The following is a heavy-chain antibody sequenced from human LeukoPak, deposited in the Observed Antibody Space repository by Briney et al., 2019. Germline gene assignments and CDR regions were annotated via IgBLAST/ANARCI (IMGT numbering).Heavy chain of an antibody. CDR1: GFTFTSSA. CDR3: ARGKYCSGGSCHKYFQH. J-gene: IGHJ1*01. CDR2: IVVGSGNT. D-gene: IGHD2-15*01. Sequence: SVKVSCKASGFTFTSSAAQWVRQARGQRLEWIGWIVVGSGNTNYAQKIQERVTITRDMSTSTVYMELNTLRSEDTAVYYCARGKYCSGGSCHKYFQHWGQGTLVTVSS. V-gene: IGHV1-58*01.